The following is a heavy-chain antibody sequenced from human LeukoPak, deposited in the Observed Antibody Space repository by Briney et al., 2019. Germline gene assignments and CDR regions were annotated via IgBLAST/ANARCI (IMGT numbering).Heavy chain of an antibody. CDR3: ARCYDDYDFKYFDY. J-gene: IGHJ4*02. CDR2: IYHSGST. D-gene: IGHD3-16*01. CDR1: GYSISSGYY. V-gene: IGHV4-38-2*02. Sequence: SETLSLTCTVSGYSISSGYYWGWIRQPPGKGLEWIGSIYHSGSTYYNPSLKSRVTISVDTSKNQFSLKLSSVTAADTAVYYCARCYDDYDFKYFDYWGQGTLVTVSS.